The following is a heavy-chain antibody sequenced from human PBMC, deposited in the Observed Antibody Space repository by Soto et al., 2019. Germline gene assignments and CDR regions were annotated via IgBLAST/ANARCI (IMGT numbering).Heavy chain of an antibody. V-gene: IGHV1-2*02. CDR2: INPNSGGT. CDR3: ARSVSTIAARPDY. Sequence: ASVKVSCKASGYTFTGYYMHWVRQAPGQGLEWMGWINPNSGGTNYAQKFQGRVTMTRGTSISTAYMELSRLRSDDTAVYYCARSVSTIAARPDYWGQGTLVTVTS. D-gene: IGHD6-6*01. CDR1: GYTFTGYY. J-gene: IGHJ4*02.